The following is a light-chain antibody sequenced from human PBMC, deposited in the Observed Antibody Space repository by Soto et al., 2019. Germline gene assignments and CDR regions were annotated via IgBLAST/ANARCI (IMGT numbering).Light chain of an antibody. CDR3: VPATHFPWT. J-gene: IGKJ1*01. CDR2: HVS. CDR1: ESLLHRNGNTY. Sequence: EIVLTQAPLSSPVTLGQPASISCTSSESLLHRNGNTYLSWLHQRPGQPPRLLIYHVSSRFSGIPDRFSGSGGGRHFPLRISREEAEDVGVYYCVPATHFPWTFGQGTRVEV. V-gene: IGKV2-24*01.